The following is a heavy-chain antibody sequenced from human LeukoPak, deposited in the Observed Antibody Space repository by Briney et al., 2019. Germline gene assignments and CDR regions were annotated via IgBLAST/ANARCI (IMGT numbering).Heavy chain of an antibody. CDR2: IYHSGSA. CDR1: DGSFSAYC. D-gene: IGHD3-22*01. J-gene: IGHJ4*02. V-gene: IGHV4-34*01. Sequence: PSETLSLTCAVYDGSFSAYCWSWIRQPPGKGLEWIGEIYHSGSANYNPSLQSRVTTSVDTSKNQFSLKLSSVTAADTAVYYCARGTSSGYFHWGQGTLVTVSS. CDR3: ARGTSSGYFH.